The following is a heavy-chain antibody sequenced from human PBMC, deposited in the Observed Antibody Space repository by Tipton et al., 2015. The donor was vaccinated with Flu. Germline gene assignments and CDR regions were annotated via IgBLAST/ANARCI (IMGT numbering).Heavy chain of an antibody. CDR2: IYYSGST. CDR3: ARYGTYDGSRYFQH. J-gene: IGHJ1*01. V-gene: IGHV4-59*01. D-gene: IGHD1-26*01. CDR1: GGSISSYY. Sequence: TLSLTRTVSGGSISSYYWSWIRQPPGKGLEWIGYIYYSGSTNYNPSLKSRVTISVDTSKNQFSLKLSSVTAADTAVYYCARYGTYDGSRYFQHWGQGTLVTVSS.